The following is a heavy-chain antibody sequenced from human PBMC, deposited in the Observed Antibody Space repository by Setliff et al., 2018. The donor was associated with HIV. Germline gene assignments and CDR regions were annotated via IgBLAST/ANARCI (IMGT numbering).Heavy chain of an antibody. Sequence: PSETLSLTCTVSGGSISSSSYYWGWIRQPPGKGLEWIGSFYYSGSTYYNPSLKSRVTISVDTSKNQFSLKLSSVTAADTAVYYCARRGRIAVAGGFDYWGQGTLVTVSS. J-gene: IGHJ4*02. CDR1: GGSISSSSYY. D-gene: IGHD6-19*01. CDR2: FYYSGST. CDR3: ARRGRIAVAGGFDY. V-gene: IGHV4-39*01.